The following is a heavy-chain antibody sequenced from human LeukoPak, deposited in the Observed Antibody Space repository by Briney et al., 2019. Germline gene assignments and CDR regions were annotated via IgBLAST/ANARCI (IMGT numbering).Heavy chain of an antibody. D-gene: IGHD6-19*01. V-gene: IGHV3-48*01. J-gene: IGHJ4*02. CDR1: GFTFSSYW. CDR2: ISSSSNIM. CDR3: ARGAQWPY. Sequence: GGSLRLSCAASGFTFSSYWMSWVRQAPGKGLEWVSYISSSSNIMNYADSVKGRFTTSRDNAKNSLYLQMNSLRAEDTAVYYCARGAQWPYWGQGTLVTVSS.